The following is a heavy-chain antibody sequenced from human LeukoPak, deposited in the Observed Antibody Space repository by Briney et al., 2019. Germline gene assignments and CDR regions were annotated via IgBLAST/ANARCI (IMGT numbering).Heavy chain of an antibody. CDR3: ASGLAGYYYDSSGPAAY. D-gene: IGHD3-22*01. Sequence: SETLSLTCSVSGDSISNYYWSWIRQPAGKGLEWIGRIYTSGSTNYNPSLKSRVTMSVDTSKNQFSLKLSSVTAADTAVYYCASGLAGYYYDSSGPAAYWGQGTLVTVSS. CDR1: GDSISNYY. J-gene: IGHJ4*02. CDR2: IYTSGST. V-gene: IGHV4-4*07.